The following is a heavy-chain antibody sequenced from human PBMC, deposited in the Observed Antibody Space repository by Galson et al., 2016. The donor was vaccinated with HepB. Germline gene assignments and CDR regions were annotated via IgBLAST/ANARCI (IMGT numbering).Heavy chain of an antibody. D-gene: IGHD2-8*02. J-gene: IGHJ4*02. V-gene: IGHV3-21*01. Sequence: SLRLSCAASGFTFSAYSMNWVRQAPGKGLEWVSSIGSSGSFVKYADSVKGRFTISRDSAKTSLYLQTSSLRSEDTAIYYCARGRDSGVVYAMVFDNWGRGTLVTVSS. CDR2: IGSSGSFV. CDR1: GFTFSAYS. CDR3: ARGRDSGVVYAMVFDN.